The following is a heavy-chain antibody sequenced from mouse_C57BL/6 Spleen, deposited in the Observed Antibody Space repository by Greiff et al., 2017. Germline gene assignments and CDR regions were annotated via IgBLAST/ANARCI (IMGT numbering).Heavy chain of an antibody. Sequence: VQLQQSGTELVKPGASVKLSCKASGYTFTSYWMHWVKQRPGQGLEWIGNINPSNGGTKYNEKFKSKATLTVDKSSSTAYMQLSSLTSEDSAVYYCARGEAYYSNSAWFAYWGQGTLVTVSA. CDR3: ARGEAYYSNSAWFAY. J-gene: IGHJ3*01. CDR1: GYTFTSYW. V-gene: IGHV1-53*01. CDR2: INPSNGGT. D-gene: IGHD2-5*01.